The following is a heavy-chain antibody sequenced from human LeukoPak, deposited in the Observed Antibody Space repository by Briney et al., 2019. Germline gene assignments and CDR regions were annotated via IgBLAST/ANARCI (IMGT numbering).Heavy chain of an antibody. Sequence: SETLSLTCTVSGGSISSYYWSWIRQPPGKGLEWIGEINHSGSTNYNPSLKSRVTISVDTSKNQFSLKLSSVTAADTAVYYCARDALRKQYYYGSGSSNWFDPWGQGTLVTVSS. V-gene: IGHV4-34*01. CDR1: GGSISSYY. J-gene: IGHJ5*02. CDR3: ARDALRKQYYYGSGSSNWFDP. D-gene: IGHD3-10*01. CDR2: INHSGST.